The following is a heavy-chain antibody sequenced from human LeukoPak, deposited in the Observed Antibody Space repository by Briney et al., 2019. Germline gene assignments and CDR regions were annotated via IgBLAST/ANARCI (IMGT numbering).Heavy chain of an antibody. CDR2: IRSKAYGGTT. Sequence: GGSLRLSCTASGFTFGDYAINWVRQAPGKGLEWVGLIRSKAYGGTTEYAASVKGRFTISRDDSKSIAYLQMNSLKREDTAVYYCAPSSGSWYYYGMDVWGQGTTVTVSS. D-gene: IGHD3-10*01. J-gene: IGHJ6*02. CDR1: GFTFGDYA. CDR3: APSSGSWYYYGMDV. V-gene: IGHV3-49*04.